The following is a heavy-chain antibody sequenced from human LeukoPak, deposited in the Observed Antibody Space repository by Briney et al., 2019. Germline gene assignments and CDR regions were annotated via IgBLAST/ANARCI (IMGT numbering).Heavy chain of an antibody. CDR3: ARDTSGYCSTSRCYGSWYFDL. V-gene: IGHV3-53*01. CDR1: GFTVSSNY. CDR2: LYSGGDT. J-gene: IGHJ2*01. D-gene: IGHD2-2*01. Sequence: GGSLRLSCAASGFTVSSNYINWVRQAPGKGLEWVSVLYSGGDTYYADSVKGRFTVSRDNSKNTLYLQMNSLGAEDTAVYYCARDTSGYCSTSRCYGSWYFDLWGRGTLVTVSS.